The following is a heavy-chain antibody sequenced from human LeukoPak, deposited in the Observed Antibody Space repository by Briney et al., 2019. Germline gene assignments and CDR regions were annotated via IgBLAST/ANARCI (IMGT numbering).Heavy chain of an antibody. CDR2: IYYSEST. J-gene: IGHJ4*02. Sequence: SETLSLTCTVSGGSISGYYWSWIRQPPGKGLEWIEYIYYSESTNYNPSLKSRVTISVDTSKNQFSLKLSSVTAADTAVYYCARDPTGPQDYWGQGTLVTVSS. V-gene: IGHV4-59*01. CDR1: GGSISGYY. D-gene: IGHD1-1*01. CDR3: ARDPTGPQDY.